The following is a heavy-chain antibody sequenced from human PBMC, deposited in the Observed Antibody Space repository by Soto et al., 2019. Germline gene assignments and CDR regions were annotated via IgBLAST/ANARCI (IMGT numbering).Heavy chain of an antibody. V-gene: IGHV1-69*05. CDR1: GGTFSSYA. J-gene: IGHJ4*02. Sequence: GASVKVSCKASGGTFSSYAISWVRQAPGQGLEWMGGIIPIFGTANYAQKFQGRVTITTDESTGTAYMELSSLRSEDTAVYYCARDNQPLLRNYYFDYWGQGTLVTVSS. CDR3: ARDNQPLLRNYYFDY. CDR2: IIPIFGTA. D-gene: IGHD2-21*02.